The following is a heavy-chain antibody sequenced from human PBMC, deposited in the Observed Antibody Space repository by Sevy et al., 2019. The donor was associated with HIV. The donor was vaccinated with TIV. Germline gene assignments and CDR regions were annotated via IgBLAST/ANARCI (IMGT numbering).Heavy chain of an antibody. D-gene: IGHD1-26*01. J-gene: IGHJ4*02. CDR3: ARDLISGSDSQSLDY. V-gene: IGHV3-30*04. Sequence: GGSLRLSCAASGFNFGSHAMHWVRQAPGKGLDWVAVISSDGNSQYSADSVKGRFTISRDNSKNTLYLQMDSLRVEDTAVYYCARDLISGSDSQSLDYWGQGTLVTVSS. CDR2: ISSDGNSQ. CDR1: GFNFGSHA.